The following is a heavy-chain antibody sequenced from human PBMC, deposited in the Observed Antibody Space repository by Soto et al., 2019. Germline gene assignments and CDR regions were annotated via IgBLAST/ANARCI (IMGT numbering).Heavy chain of an antibody. D-gene: IGHD3-10*02. CDR1: GGTFSSYA. V-gene: IGHV1-69*01. CDR2: IIPIFGTA. Sequence: QVQLVQSGAEVKKPGSSVKVSCKASGGTFSSYAISWVRQAPGQGLEWMGGIIPIFGTANYAQKFQGRVTITADESTSTAYMELSSLRSEDTAVYYCARWLVRGVTSPHYYFDYWGQGTLVTVSS. CDR3: ARWLVRGVTSPHYYFDY. J-gene: IGHJ4*02.